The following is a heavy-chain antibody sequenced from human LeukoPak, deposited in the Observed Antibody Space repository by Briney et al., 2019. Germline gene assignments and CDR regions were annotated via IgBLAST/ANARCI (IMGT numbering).Heavy chain of an antibody. J-gene: IGHJ4*02. V-gene: IGHV3-30-3*01. CDR1: GFTFSSYA. Sequence: GGSLRLSCAASGFTFSSYAMHWVRQAPGKGLEWVAVISYDGSNKYYADSVKGRFTISRDNSKNTLYLQMNSLRAEDTAVYYCARDVVELENDYWGQGTLVTVSS. D-gene: IGHD6-6*01. CDR2: ISYDGSNK. CDR3: ARDVVELENDY.